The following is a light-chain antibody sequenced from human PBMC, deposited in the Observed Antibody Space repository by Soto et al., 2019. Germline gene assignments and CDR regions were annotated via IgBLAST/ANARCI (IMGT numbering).Light chain of an antibody. V-gene: IGLV2-8*01. CDR2: DVT. CDR3: SSYAGSSLPVA. CDR1: SSDVGGYDF. Sequence: QSALTQPPSESGSPGQSVTISCTGASSDVGGYDFVSWYQQHPGKDTKLMIYDVTKRPSGVPDRFSGSKSGNTASLTVSGLQADDEADYFCSSYAGSSLPVAFVGGTKLTVL. J-gene: IGLJ2*01.